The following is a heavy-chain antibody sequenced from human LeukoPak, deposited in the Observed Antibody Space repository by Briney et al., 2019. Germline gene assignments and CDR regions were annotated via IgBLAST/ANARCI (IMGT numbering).Heavy chain of an antibody. CDR3: ARVLLGSYWLDY. CDR1: GESFSGYY. V-gene: IGHV4-34*01. J-gene: IGHJ4*02. D-gene: IGHD1-26*01. Sequence: SETLSLTCAVYGESFSGYYCSWIRQPPGKGLEWIGEINHSGSTNYNPSLKSRVTISVDTSKNQFSLKLSSVTAADTAVYYCARVLLGSYWLDYWCQGTLVTVSS. CDR2: INHSGST.